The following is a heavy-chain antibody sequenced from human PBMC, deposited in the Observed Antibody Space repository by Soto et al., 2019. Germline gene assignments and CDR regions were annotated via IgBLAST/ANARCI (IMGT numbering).Heavy chain of an antibody. Sequence: SETLSLTCTVSGGSISSYYWSWIRQPPGKGLEWIGYIYYSGSTNYNPSLKSRVTISVDTSKNQFSLKLSSVTAADTAVYYCAAQQLVPRWFDPWGQGTLVTVPQ. V-gene: IGHV4-59*01. J-gene: IGHJ5*02. CDR3: AAQQLVPRWFDP. CDR1: GGSISSYY. D-gene: IGHD6-13*01. CDR2: IYYSGST.